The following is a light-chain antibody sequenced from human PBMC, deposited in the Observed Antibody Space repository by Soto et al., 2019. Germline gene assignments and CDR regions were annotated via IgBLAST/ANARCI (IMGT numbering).Light chain of an antibody. CDR2: DVS. Sequence: QSALTQPASVSGSPGQSITISCTGTSSDVVGYNYVSWYQQHPGKAPKLMIYDVSNRPSGVSNRFSGSKSGNTASLTISGLQAEDEADYYCRSYTSSITLDVFGTGTELTVL. CDR1: SSDVVGYNY. J-gene: IGLJ1*01. V-gene: IGLV2-14*01. CDR3: RSYTSSITLDV.